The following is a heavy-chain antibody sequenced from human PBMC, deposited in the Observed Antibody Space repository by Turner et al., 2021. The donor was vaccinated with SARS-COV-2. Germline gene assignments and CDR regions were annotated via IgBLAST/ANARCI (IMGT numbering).Heavy chain of an antibody. Sequence: QVQLQESGPGQVKTSETPSLTCTVSGGSIRRSSSFWGWIRQPPTKELEWIGSIYYSGTTYYNPSLKSRVSLSIDPSKIQFSLNLTSVTAADTALFYCARQAAGQGLDYWGRGILVTVSS. CDR3: ARQAAGQGLDY. V-gene: IGHV4-39*01. CDR2: IYYSGTT. D-gene: IGHD3-10*01. CDR1: GGSIRRSSSF. J-gene: IGHJ4*02.